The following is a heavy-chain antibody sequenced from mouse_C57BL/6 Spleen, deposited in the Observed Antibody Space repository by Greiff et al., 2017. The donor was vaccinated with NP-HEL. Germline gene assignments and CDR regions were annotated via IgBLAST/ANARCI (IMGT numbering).Heavy chain of an antibody. CDR3: ARSGFAY. Sequence: EVQLQQSGPELVKPGASVKIPCKASGYTFTDYNMDWVKQSHGKSLEWIGDINPNNGGTIYNQKFKGKATLTVHKSSSTAYMELRSLTSEDTAVYYCARSGFAYWGQGTLVTVSA. CDR1: GYTFTDYN. J-gene: IGHJ3*01. V-gene: IGHV1-18*01. CDR2: INPNNGGT.